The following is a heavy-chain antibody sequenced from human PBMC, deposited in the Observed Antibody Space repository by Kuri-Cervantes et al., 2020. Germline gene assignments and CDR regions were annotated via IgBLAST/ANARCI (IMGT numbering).Heavy chain of an antibody. CDR2: IWHDGSNK. Sequence: GESLKISCAASGFTFSSYAMHWVRQAAGKGLEWVGVIWHDGSNKYYADSVKGRFTISRDNSKNTLYLQMSSLRAEDTAVYYCAKNGQWPTYDSWGQGTLVTVSS. J-gene: IGHJ5*02. V-gene: IGHV3-30*02. CDR3: AKNGQWPTYDS. D-gene: IGHD3-16*01. CDR1: GFTFSSYA.